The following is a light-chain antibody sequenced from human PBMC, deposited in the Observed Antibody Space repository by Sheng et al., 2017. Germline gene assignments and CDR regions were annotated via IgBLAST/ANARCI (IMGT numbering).Light chain of an antibody. V-gene: IGKV3-15*01. CDR3: QQSYSTPLT. Sequence: EIVMTQSPATLSVSPGERATLSCRASQSVSSNLAWYLQKPGQAPRLLIYGASTRATGIPARFSGSGSGTEFTLTISSLQPEDFATYYCQQSYSTPLTFGQGTKVEIK. CDR2: GAS. J-gene: IGKJ1*01. CDR1: QSVSSN.